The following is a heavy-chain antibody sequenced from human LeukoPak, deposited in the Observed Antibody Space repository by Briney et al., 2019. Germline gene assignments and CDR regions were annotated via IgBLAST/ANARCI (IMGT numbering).Heavy chain of an antibody. CDR3: ARGNYYGQDY. D-gene: IGHD3-10*01. CDR1: GFTFSSYW. CDR2: INSDGSTT. J-gene: IGHJ4*02. Sequence: PGGSLRLSCGASGFTFSSYWMHWVRQAPGKVLVWISRINSDGSTTSYADSVKGRFTISRDNAKNTLYLQMNSLRAEDTAVYYCARGNYYGQDYWGQGTLVTVSS. V-gene: IGHV3-74*01.